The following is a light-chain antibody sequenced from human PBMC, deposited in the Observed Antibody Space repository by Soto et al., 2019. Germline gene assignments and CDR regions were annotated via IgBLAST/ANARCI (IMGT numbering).Light chain of an antibody. J-gene: IGLJ1*01. CDR3: ILYTSSSTYV. CDR2: EVS. CDR1: SSDVGSYNR. Sequence: QSALTQPPSVSGSPGQSVTISCTGTSSDVGSYNRVSWYQQPPGTAPKLMIYEVSNRPSGVPDRFSGSKSGNTASLTISGLQAEDEGDYYCILYTSSSTYVFGTGTKLTVL. V-gene: IGLV2-18*01.